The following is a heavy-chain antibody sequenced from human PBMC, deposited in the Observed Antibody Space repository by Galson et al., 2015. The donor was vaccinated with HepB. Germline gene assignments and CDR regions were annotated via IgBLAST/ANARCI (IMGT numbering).Heavy chain of an antibody. CDR2: INPESGAT. D-gene: IGHD6-13*01. CDR1: GYTFTDYY. Sequence: SVKVSCKASGYTFTDYYVHWLRQAPGQGPEWMGWINPESGATTYARKFQDRVTMTRDTSNSTAHMELSRLTSDDTAVYFCARDTAPSGSWWLGLWGQGAPITVSS. J-gene: IGHJ5*02. V-gene: IGHV1-2*02. CDR3: ARDTAPSGSWWLGL.